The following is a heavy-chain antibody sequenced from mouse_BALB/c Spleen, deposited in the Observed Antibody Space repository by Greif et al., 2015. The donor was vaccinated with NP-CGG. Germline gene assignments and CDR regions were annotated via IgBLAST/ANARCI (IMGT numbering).Heavy chain of an antibody. CDR2: IDPANGNT. CDR1: GFNIKDTY. J-gene: IGHJ3*01. V-gene: IGHV14-3*02. D-gene: IGHD2-4*01. CDR3: ARYDYGAY. Sequence: SGAELAKPGASVKLSCTASGFNIKDTYMHWVKQRPEQGLEWIGRIDPANGNTKYDPKFQGKATITADTSSNTASLQLSSLTSEDTAAYYCARYDYGAYWGQGTLVTVSA.